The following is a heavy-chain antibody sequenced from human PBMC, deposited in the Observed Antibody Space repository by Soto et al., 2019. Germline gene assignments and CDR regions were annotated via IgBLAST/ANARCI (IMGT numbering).Heavy chain of an antibody. Sequence: QVQLVQSGAEVKKPGPSVKVSCKASGYTFTSYGITWVRQAPGQGLEWMGWIGAYNGNTNYAQKLQGRVTMTTDTSTSTAYMELRSLGSDDTAVYYCARDITLAVAGRGTGGYWGQGTLVPVSS. V-gene: IGHV1-18*01. CDR3: ARDITLAVAGRGTGGY. CDR2: IGAYNGNT. J-gene: IGHJ4*02. CDR1: GYTFTSYG. D-gene: IGHD6-19*01.